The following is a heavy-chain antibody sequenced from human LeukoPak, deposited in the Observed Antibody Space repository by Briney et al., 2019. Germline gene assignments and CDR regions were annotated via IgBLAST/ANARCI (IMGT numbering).Heavy chain of an antibody. CDR1: GGSISSYY. J-gene: IGHJ4*02. CDR2: IYYSGST. V-gene: IGHV4-59*01. D-gene: IGHD3-10*01. Sequence: SETLSLTCTVSGGSISSYYWSWIRQPPGKGLEWIGYIYYSGSTNYNPSLKSRVTISVDTSKNQFSLKLSSVTAADTAVYYCARDGPNYYGSGSYPYFDYWGQGTLVTVSS. CDR3: ARDGPNYYGSGSYPYFDY.